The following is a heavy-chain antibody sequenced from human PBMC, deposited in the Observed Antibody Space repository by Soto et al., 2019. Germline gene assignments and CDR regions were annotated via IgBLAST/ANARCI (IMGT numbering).Heavy chain of an antibody. CDR1: GGSISSSSYY. J-gene: IGHJ4*02. D-gene: IGHD2-2*01. CDR2: IYYSGST. Sequence: SETLSLTCTVSGGSISSSSYYWGWIRQPPGKGLEWIGSIYYSGSTYYNPSLKSRVTISVDTSKNQFSLKLSSVTAADTAVYYCARLPAAMIVADYFDYWGQGTLVTVSS. V-gene: IGHV4-39*01. CDR3: ARLPAAMIVADYFDY.